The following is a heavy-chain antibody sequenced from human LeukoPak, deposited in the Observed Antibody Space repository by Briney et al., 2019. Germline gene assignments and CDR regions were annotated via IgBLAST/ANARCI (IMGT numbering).Heavy chain of an antibody. CDR2: IYTSGST. J-gene: IGHJ4*02. D-gene: IGHD1-20*01. Sequence: PSETLSLTCTVSGGSISRYYWSWIRQPAGKGLEWIGRIYTSGSTNYNPSLKSRVTMSVDTSKNQFSLKLSSVTAADTAVYYCARDSPYSWNDVTYFDYWGQGTLVTVSS. V-gene: IGHV4-4*07. CDR1: GGSISRYY. CDR3: ARDSPYSWNDVTYFDY.